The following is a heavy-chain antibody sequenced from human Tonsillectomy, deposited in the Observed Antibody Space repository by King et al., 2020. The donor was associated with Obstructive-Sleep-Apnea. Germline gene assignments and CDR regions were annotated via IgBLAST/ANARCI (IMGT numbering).Heavy chain of an antibody. CDR2: ISWNSGSI. Sequence: VQLVESGGGLVQPGRSQRLSCAASGFTFDDYAMHWVRQAPGKGLEWVSGISWNSGSIGYADSVKGRFTISRDNAKNSPYLQMNSLRAEDTVLYYCAKDYCSSTSCSIIDYWGQGTLVTVSS. J-gene: IGHJ4*02. V-gene: IGHV3-9*01. D-gene: IGHD2-2*01. CDR3: AKDYCSSTSCSIIDY. CDR1: GFTFDDYA.